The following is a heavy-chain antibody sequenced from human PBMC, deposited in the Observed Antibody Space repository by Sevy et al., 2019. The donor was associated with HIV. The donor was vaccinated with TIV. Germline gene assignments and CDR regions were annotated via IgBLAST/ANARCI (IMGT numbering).Heavy chain of an antibody. V-gene: IGHV3-30*04. Sequence: GGSLRLSCTASGFSFSIHSMHWVRQAPGKGLEWVSFILHDGSRQDYADSVKGRFIISRDNSKNTVYLEMSGLRPEDTATYYCGRDSNVYDSGGSLDSWGQGTLVTASS. D-gene: IGHD6-25*01. CDR3: GRDSNVYDSGGSLDS. CDR2: ILHDGSRQ. CDR1: GFSFSIHS. J-gene: IGHJ4*02.